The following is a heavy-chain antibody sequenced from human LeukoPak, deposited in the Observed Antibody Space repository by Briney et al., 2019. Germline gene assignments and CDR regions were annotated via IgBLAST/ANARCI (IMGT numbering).Heavy chain of an antibody. V-gene: IGHV3-21*01. CDR3: ARKDGIVGAPDAFDI. J-gene: IGHJ3*02. CDR2: ISSSSSYI. Sequence: KAGGSLRLSCAASGFTFSSYSMNWVRQAPGKGLDWVSSISSSSSYIYYADSVKGRFTISRDNAKNSLYLQMNSLRAEDTAVYYCARKDGIVGAPDAFDIRGQGTMVTVS. D-gene: IGHD1-26*01. CDR1: GFTFSSYS.